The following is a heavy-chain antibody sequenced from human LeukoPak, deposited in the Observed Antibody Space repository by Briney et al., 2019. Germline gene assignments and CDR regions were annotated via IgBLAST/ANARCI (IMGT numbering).Heavy chain of an antibody. V-gene: IGHV3-23*01. J-gene: IGHJ6*02. Sequence: GGSLRLSCVASGFTLSSYTINWVRRAPGKGLEWVSVISRRGDSKYYADSVKGRFTISRDNSKTTVFLQMNSLGADDTATYCCVKGGDGGVVPAAGSYYAMDVWGQGTTVTVSS. CDR1: GFTLSSYT. D-gene: IGHD2-2*01. CDR2: ISRRGDSK. CDR3: VKGGDGGVVPAAGSYYAMDV.